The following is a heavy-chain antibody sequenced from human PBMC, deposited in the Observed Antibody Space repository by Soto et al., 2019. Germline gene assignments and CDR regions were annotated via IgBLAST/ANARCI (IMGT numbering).Heavy chain of an antibody. CDR3: ARVQYVYYYYYYMDV. V-gene: IGHV3-53*04. CDR1: GFTVSSNY. J-gene: IGHJ6*03. D-gene: IGHD2-8*01. Sequence: GGSLRLSCAASGFTVSSNYMSWVRQAPGKGLEWVSVIYSGGGTYYADSVKGRFTISRHNSKNTLYLQMNSLKTEDTAVYYCARVQYVYYYYYYMDVWGKGTTVTVSS. CDR2: IYSGGGT.